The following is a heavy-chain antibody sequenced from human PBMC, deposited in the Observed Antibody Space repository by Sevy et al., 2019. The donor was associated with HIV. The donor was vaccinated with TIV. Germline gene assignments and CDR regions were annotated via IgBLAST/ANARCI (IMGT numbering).Heavy chain of an antibody. V-gene: IGHV4-61*02. J-gene: IGHJ4*02. D-gene: IGHD6-19*01. CDR3: AREGSSGWYGELDY. CDR2: IHTSGST. CDR1: GGSISSGTYY. Sequence: SETLSLTCTVSGGSISSGTYYWSWIRQPAGKGLEWIGRIHTSGSTNYNPFLKSRVTISVDTSKNQFSLKLSSVTAADTAVYYCAREGSSGWYGELDYWGQGTPVTVSS.